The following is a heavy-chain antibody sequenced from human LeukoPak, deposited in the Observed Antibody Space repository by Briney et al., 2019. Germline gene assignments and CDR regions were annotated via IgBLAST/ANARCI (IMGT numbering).Heavy chain of an antibody. V-gene: IGHV3-23*01. J-gene: IGHJ4*02. CDR2: ISGSGGST. CDR1: GFTFSSYS. Sequence: PGGSLRLSCAASGFTFSSYSMSWVRQAPGKGLEWVSAISGSGGSTYYADSVKGRFTISRDNSKNTLYLQMNSLRAEDTAVYYCDSMVYAMGIEYWGQGTLVTVSS. D-gene: IGHD2-8*01. CDR3: DSMVYAMGIEY.